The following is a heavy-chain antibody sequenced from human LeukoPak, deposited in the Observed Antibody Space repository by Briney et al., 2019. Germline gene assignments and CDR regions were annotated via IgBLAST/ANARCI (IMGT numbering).Heavy chain of an antibody. Sequence: GGSLRLSCAASGFTFTVYSMTWVRQAPGKGLEWISHISAASHGIYYADSVKGRFTVSRDNSKNTLSLQMNSLRPEDTAMYYCAKDLTTVTSQGDYWGQGTLVTVSS. CDR1: GFTFTVYS. J-gene: IGHJ4*02. V-gene: IGHV3-48*01. CDR3: AKDLTTVTSQGDY. CDR2: ISAASHGI. D-gene: IGHD4-17*01.